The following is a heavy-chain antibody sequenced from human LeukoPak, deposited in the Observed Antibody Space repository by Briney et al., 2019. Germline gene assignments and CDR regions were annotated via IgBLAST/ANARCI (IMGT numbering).Heavy chain of an antibody. CDR2: INPDSGGT. V-gene: IGHV1-2*02. Sequence: ASVKVSCKASGYTFSGYYMHWVRQAPGQGLESMGWINPDSGGTKYAQKFQGRVTMTRDTSISTAYMELNRLTSDDAAVFYCARGSGSSSERVNKPLDYWGQGTLVFVSS. J-gene: IGHJ4*02. D-gene: IGHD1/OR15-1a*01. CDR1: GYTFSGYY. CDR3: ARGSGSSSERVNKPLDY.